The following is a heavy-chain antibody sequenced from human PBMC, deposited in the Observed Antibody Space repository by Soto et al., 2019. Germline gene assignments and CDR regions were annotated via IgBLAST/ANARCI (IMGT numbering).Heavy chain of an antibody. CDR2: IYPGDSDT. Sequence: GESLKISCKGSGYSFTSYWIGWVRQMPGKGLEWMGIIYPGDSDTRYSPSFRGQVTISADKSISTAYLQWSSLKAPDTAMYYCARPLSSKLDARETEVDYYYGMDVWGQGTMVTVSS. J-gene: IGHJ6*02. CDR3: ARPLSSKLDARETEVDYYYGMDV. CDR1: GYSFTSYW. V-gene: IGHV5-51*01. D-gene: IGHD4-4*01.